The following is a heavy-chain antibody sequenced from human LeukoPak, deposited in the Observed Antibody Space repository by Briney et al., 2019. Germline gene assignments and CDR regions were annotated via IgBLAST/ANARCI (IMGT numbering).Heavy chain of an antibody. D-gene: IGHD3-10*01. V-gene: IGHV1-3*01. CDR1: GYTFTSYV. CDR3: ARDREFGSVRNPNWFDP. CDR2: INAGNGNT. Sequence: ASVKVSCKASGYTFTSYVMHWLRQAPGQRLEWMGWINAGNGNTKYSQKFQGRVTITRDTSASTAYMELSSLRSEDTAVYYCARDREFGSVRNPNWFDPWGQGTLVTVSS. J-gene: IGHJ5*02.